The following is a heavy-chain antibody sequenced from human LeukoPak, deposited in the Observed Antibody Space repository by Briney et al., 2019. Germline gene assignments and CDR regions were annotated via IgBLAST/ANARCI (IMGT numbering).Heavy chain of an antibody. V-gene: IGHV3-53*01. CDR2: TYADGST. CDR1: GFTVRSTY. Sequence: GGSLRLSCAASGFTVRSTYMSWVRQAPGKGLEWVSVTYADGSTYYADSVKGRFTISRDNSKNTMSFQMNSLRAEDTAVYYCARGYSSGWYYFDYWGQGTLVTVSS. CDR3: ARGYSSGWYYFDY. D-gene: IGHD6-19*01. J-gene: IGHJ4*02.